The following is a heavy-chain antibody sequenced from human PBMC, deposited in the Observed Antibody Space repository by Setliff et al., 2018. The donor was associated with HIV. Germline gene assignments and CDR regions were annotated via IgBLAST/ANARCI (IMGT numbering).Heavy chain of an antibody. V-gene: IGHV4-4*09. J-gene: IGHJ5*02. Sequence: ETLSLTCNVSDDSFSTNYWSWVRQPPGKGLEWIGCIYTSGNTNYDPSLKSRVTISVDTSKNQFSLKLASVTAADTAVYFCARRSDWFDPWGQGTLVTVSS. CDR2: IYTSGNT. CDR3: ARRSDWFDP. CDR1: DDSFSTNY.